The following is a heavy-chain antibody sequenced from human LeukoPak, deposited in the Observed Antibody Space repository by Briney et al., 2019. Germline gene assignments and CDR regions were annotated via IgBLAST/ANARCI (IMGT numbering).Heavy chain of an antibody. D-gene: IGHD3-10*01. CDR1: GLTVNDAW. V-gene: IGHV3-15*04. CDR3: TTGGHYYGS. Sequence: GGSLRLSCAASGLTVNDAWMSWVLQAPGKGLEWVGRFERKADGGTVDYDAPVKGRFTISGDDSKNTLFLQMNSLEIDDTAVYYCTTGGHYYGSWGQGTLVTVSS. J-gene: IGHJ5*02. CDR2: FERKADGGTV.